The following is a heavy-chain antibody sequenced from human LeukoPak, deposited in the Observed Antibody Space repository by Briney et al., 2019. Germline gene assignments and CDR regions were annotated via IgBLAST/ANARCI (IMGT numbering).Heavy chain of an antibody. CDR1: GGSISGTNW. D-gene: IGHD1-26*01. Sequence: SETLFLTCGVSGGSISGTNWWSWVRQPPGQGLEWIGEISLAGQTNYNPSLNGRVTMSLDKSSNQLSLHLTSVTAADTATYYCSRESGPFCPFGYWGQGTLVIVSS. V-gene: IGHV4/OR15-8*02. CDR3: SRESGPFCPFGY. CDR2: ISLAGQT. J-gene: IGHJ4*02.